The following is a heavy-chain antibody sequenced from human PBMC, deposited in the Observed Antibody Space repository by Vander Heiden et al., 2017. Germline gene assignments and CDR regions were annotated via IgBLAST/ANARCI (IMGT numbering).Heavy chain of an antibody. V-gene: IGHV3-21*01. J-gene: IGHJ4*01. D-gene: IGHD4-17*01. Sequence: EMQLVASGAGLGIPGGSLALYCAAPGFASSRQSMNWSRKAPGTGLEWVSSIGSSSNYITSADSVKGRFTTSRDNAKNSLYLQMSSLGAEDTAVYYCARVAIYGDHTFDYWGHGTLVTVSS. CDR1: GFASSRQS. CDR3: ARVAIYGDHTFDY. CDR2: IGSSSNYI.